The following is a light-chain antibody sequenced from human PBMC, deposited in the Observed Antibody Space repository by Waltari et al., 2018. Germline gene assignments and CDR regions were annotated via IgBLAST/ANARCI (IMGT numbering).Light chain of an antibody. J-gene: IGLJ3*02. V-gene: IGLV2-14*03. CDR1: SSDVGGYNY. Sequence: QSALTQPASVSGSPGQSITISCTGPSSDVGGYNYVSWYQQHPGKAPKPMIFDVSNRTPGVSNRFSGSQSRTPASLTISGLQAEDEADYYCSSYISSSTLEVFGGGTRLTVL. CDR2: DVS. CDR3: SSYISSSTLEV.